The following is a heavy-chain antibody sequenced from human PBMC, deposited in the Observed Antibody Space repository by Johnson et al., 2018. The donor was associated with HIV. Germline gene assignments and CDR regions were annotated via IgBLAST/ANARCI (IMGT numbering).Heavy chain of an antibody. D-gene: IGHD5-24*01. V-gene: IGHV3-66*01. CDR2: INSGGGT. CDR3: ARGCRDGYTCDAFDV. Sequence: VQLLESGGGVVRPGGSLRLSCAASGFTVSSNYMTWVRQGPGKGLEWVSVINSGGGTYYAASVTGRFSISRDNSKNTLYLQMNSLRAEDTAVYFCARGCRDGYTCDAFDVWGQGTRVTVSS. J-gene: IGHJ3*01. CDR1: GFTVSSNY.